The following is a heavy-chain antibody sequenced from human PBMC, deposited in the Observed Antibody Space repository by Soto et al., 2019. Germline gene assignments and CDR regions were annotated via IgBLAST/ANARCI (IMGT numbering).Heavy chain of an antibody. CDR2: IKQDGSEK. CDR1: GFTFSSYW. CDR3: ARGGVWFGELLTGYYFDY. Sequence: GGSLRLSCAASGFTFSSYWMSWVRQAPGKGLEWVANIKQDGSEKYYVDSVKGRFTISRDNAKNSLYLQMNSLRAEDTAVYYCARGGVWFGELLTGYYFDYWGQGTLVTVSS. V-gene: IGHV3-7*01. D-gene: IGHD3-10*01. J-gene: IGHJ4*02.